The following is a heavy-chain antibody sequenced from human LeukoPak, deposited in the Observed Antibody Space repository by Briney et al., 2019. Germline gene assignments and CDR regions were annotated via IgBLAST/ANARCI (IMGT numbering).Heavy chain of an antibody. J-gene: IGHJ3*02. CDR3: AKEHYYGSGSYYLGGDAFDI. CDR1: GFTFSSYA. D-gene: IGHD3-10*01. V-gene: IGHV3-23*01. Sequence: GRSLRLSCAPPGFTFSSYAMSWVRQAPGKGLEWVSAISGSGGSTYYTDSVKGRFTISRDNSKNTLYLQMKRLRAEDTAVYYCAKEHYYGSGSYYLGGDAFDIWGQGTMVTVSS. CDR2: ISGSGGST.